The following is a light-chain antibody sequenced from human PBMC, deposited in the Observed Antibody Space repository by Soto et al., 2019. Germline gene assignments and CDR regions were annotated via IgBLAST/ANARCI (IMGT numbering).Light chain of an antibody. CDR2: DVS. J-gene: IGLJ3*02. CDR3: CSYAGSYTWV. V-gene: IGLV2-11*01. Sequence: QSALTQPRSVSGSPGQSVTISCTGTSSDVGGYKYVSWYQQHPGKAPKLTIYDVSKRPSGVPDRFSGSKSGNTAALTISGLQAEDEADYYCCSYAGSYTWVFGGGTQLTVL. CDR1: SSDVGGYKY.